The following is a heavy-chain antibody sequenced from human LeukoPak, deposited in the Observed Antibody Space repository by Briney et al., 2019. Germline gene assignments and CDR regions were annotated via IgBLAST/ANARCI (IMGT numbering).Heavy chain of an antibody. D-gene: IGHD2-21*01. Sequence: SETLSLTCTVSGGSISSYYWSWIRQPPGKGLEWIGYIYYSGSTNYNPSLKSRVTISVDTSKNQFSLKLSSVTAADTAVYYCARYSDYYYYYYMDVWGKGTTVTISS. CDR1: GGSISSYY. CDR3: ARYSDYYYYYYMDV. J-gene: IGHJ6*03. V-gene: IGHV4-59*01. CDR2: IYYSGST.